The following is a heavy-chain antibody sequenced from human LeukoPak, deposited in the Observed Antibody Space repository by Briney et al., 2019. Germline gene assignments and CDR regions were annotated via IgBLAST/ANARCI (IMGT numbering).Heavy chain of an antibody. V-gene: IGHV3-30*18. CDR3: AKDHIVVVVAATPMIDY. CDR1: GFTFSSYG. J-gene: IGHJ4*02. CDR2: ISYDGSNK. Sequence: PGGSLRLSCAASGFTFSSYGMHWVRQAPGKGLERVAVISYDGSNKYYADSVKGRFTISRDNSKNTLYLQMSSLRAEDTAVYYCAKDHIVVVVAATPMIDYWGQGTLVTVSS. D-gene: IGHD2-15*01.